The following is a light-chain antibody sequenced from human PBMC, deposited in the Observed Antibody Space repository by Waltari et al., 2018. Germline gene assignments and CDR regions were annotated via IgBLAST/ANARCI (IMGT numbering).Light chain of an antibody. CDR3: ASYTNTNTII. CDR2: DVT. J-gene: IGLJ2*01. V-gene: IGLV2-14*03. Sequence: WYQQHPDKAPSLIILDVTRWPSGVSHRFSGSKSGSAASLTISGLQAEDEADYYCASYTNTNTIIFGEGTKVAVL.